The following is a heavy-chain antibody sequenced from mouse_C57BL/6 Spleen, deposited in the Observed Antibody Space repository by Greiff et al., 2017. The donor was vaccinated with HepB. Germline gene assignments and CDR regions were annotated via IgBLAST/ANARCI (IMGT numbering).Heavy chain of an antibody. CDR1: GYSITSDY. V-gene: IGHV3-8*01. J-gene: IGHJ1*03. Sequence: EVMLVESGPGLAKPSQTLSLTCSVIGYSITSDYWNWIRKFPGNKLEYMGYISYSGSTYYNPSLKSRISITRDTSKNQYYLQLNSVTTEDTATYYCARHYYSNYGYFDVWGTGTTVTVSS. D-gene: IGHD2-5*01. CDR2: ISYSGST. CDR3: ARHYYSNYGYFDV.